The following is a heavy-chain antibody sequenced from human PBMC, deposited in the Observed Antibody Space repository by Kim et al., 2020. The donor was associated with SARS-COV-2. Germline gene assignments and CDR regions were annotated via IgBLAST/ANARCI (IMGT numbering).Heavy chain of an antibody. D-gene: IGHD2-2*01. CDR2: IIPIFGTA. Sequence: SVKVSCKASGGTFSSYAISWVRQAPGQGLEWMGGIIPIFGTANYAQKFQGRVTITADESTSTAYMELSSLRSEDTAVYYCASSLHCSSTSCSKVGYYYYGLDVWGQGTTVTVSS. V-gene: IGHV1-69*13. CDR3: ASSLHCSSTSCSKVGYYYYGLDV. J-gene: IGHJ6*02. CDR1: GGTFSSYA.